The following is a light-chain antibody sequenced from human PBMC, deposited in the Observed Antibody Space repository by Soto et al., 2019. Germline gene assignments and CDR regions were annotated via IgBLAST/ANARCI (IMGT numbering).Light chain of an antibody. CDR2: ATS. Sequence: ILMTQSPSLLSASPGDRVTISCRMSQGISKYVAWYQQKPGKVPKLLIYATSTLQSEVPSRFSASGSGTDFTLTISSLQPEDVATYYCQKHNTAPWTFGQGTKVDIK. CDR1: QGISKY. V-gene: IGKV1-27*01. J-gene: IGKJ1*01. CDR3: QKHNTAPWT.